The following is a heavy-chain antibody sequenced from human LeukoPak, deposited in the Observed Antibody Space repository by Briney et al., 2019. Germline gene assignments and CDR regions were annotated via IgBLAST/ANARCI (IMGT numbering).Heavy chain of an antibody. J-gene: IGHJ4*02. CDR1: GGSISSYY. V-gene: IGHV4-34*01. CDR3: ARARGTVAIDY. CDR2: INHSGST. Sequence: SETLSLTCTVSGGSISSYYWSWIRQPPGKGLEWIGEINHSGSTNYNPSLKSRVTVSVDTSKNQFSLKLTSVTAADTAVYYCARARGTVAIDYWGQGTLVTVSS. D-gene: IGHD5-12*01.